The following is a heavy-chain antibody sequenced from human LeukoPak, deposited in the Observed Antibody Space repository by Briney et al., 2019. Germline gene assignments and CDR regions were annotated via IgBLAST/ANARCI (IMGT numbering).Heavy chain of an antibody. J-gene: IGHJ4*02. CDR2: INPNSGGT. D-gene: IGHD3-10*01. Sequence: ASVKVSCKASGYTFTGYYMHWVRQAPGQGLEWMGWINPNSGGTNYAQKFQGRVTMTRDTSISTAYMELSRLRSDDTAVYYYARDPKMVRGVIISNDYWGQGTLVTVSS. CDR3: ARDPKMVRGVIISNDY. V-gene: IGHV1-2*02. CDR1: GYTFTGYY.